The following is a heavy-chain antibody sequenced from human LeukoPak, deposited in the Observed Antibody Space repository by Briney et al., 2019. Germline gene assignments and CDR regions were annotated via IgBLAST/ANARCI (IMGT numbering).Heavy chain of an antibody. CDR3: ARQLRGVVVPAARSRPYYFDY. D-gene: IGHD2-2*01. CDR2: SFHSGST. Sequence: SETLSLTCAVSGYPVSSGYFWGWIRQPPGKGLEWIGSSFHSGSTYYNPSLKSRVTISVDTSKNQFSLKLSSVTAADTAVYYCARQLRGVVVPAARSRPYYFDYWGQGTLVTVSS. CDR1: GYPVSSGYF. J-gene: IGHJ4*02. V-gene: IGHV4-38-2*01.